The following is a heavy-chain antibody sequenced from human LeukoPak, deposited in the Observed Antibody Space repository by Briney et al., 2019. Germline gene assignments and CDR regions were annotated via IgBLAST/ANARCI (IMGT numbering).Heavy chain of an antibody. CDR1: GGSISSYY. V-gene: IGHV4-59*08. Sequence: SETLSLTCTVSGGSISSYYWSWIRQPPGKGLEWIGYIYYTGNTNYNPSLKSRVTISVDASKNQFSLNLSSVTAADTAIYYCARLEGATSPFGYWGQGTLVTVSS. D-gene: IGHD1-26*01. J-gene: IGHJ4*02. CDR2: IYYTGNT. CDR3: ARLEGATSPFGY.